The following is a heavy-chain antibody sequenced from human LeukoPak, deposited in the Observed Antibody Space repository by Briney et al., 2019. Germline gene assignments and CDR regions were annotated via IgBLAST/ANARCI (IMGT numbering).Heavy chain of an antibody. CDR3: ARVSLVRGAPDYYFDY. CDR2: IYTSGST. CDR1: GDSISNYY. D-gene: IGHD3-10*01. V-gene: IGHV4-4*07. Sequence: SETLSLTCTVSGDSISNYYWSWIWQPAGKGLEWIGRIYTSGSTNYNPSLKSRDTMSVDTSKNQFSLKLSSVTAADTAVYYCARVSLVRGAPDYYFDYWGQGTPVTVSS. J-gene: IGHJ4*02.